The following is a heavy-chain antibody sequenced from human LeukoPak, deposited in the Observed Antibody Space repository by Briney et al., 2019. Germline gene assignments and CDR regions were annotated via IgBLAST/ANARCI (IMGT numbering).Heavy chain of an antibody. J-gene: IGHJ3*02. Sequence: ASVKVSCKASGYTFTDYSMHWVRQAPGQGLEWMGWINPNSGDTDYAQKFQGRVTMTRDTSISTAYLEVSRLTSDDTAVYYCARDSRGYSSGWYASYDAFDIWGQGTMVTVSS. V-gene: IGHV1-2*02. CDR1: GYTFTDYS. D-gene: IGHD6-19*01. CDR3: ARDSRGYSSGWYASYDAFDI. CDR2: INPNSGDT.